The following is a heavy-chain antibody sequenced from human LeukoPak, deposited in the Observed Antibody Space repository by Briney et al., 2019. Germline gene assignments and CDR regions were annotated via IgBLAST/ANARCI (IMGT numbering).Heavy chain of an antibody. Sequence: GGALRLSCAASGVTFSSYEMNWVRQAPGKGLEWVSYISSSGNTIYYADSLRGRSTISRDNAKNSVYLEMNSLRAEDTAVYYCAELGITMIGGVWGKGTTVTIS. J-gene: IGHJ6*03. CDR1: GVTFSSYE. CDR3: AELGITMIGGV. CDR2: ISSSGNTI. D-gene: IGHD3-10*02. V-gene: IGHV3-48*03.